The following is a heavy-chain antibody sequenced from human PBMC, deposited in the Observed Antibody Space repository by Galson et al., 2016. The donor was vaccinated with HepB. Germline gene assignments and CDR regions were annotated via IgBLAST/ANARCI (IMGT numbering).Heavy chain of an antibody. Sequence: SETLSLTCTVSGGSISSYYWSWIRQPPGKGLEWTGYISYSGSTNYNPSPRSRFTMSVDTSNNQFSLQLSSVTAEDTAVYYCARFRWQDYFDYWGQGTLVTVSS. CDR1: GGSISSYY. V-gene: IGHV4-59*01. D-gene: IGHD4-23*01. J-gene: IGHJ4*02. CDR3: ARFRWQDYFDY. CDR2: ISYSGST.